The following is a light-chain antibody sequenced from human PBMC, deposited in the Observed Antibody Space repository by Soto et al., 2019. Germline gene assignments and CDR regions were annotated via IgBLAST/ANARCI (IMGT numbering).Light chain of an antibody. CDR2: AAA. J-gene: IGKJ1*01. CDR3: QQLHVYPRT. V-gene: IGKV1-9*01. CDR1: HNINSY. Sequence: DIQLTQSPSFLSASVGDRVTITCRASHNINSYFALYQQQPGKAPRLLIYAAATLQSAVPSRFSGGGSGTEFTLTISSLQPEDFGTYYCQQLHVYPRTFGQGTKVEF.